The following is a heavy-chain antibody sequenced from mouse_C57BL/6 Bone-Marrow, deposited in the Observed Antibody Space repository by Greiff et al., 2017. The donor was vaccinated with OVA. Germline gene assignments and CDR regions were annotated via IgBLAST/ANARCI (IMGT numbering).Heavy chain of an antibody. CDR2: LAPSDSYT. CDR3: ARSLYYYGSRAWFAY. Sequence: QVQLQQPGAELVMPGASVKLSCKASGYTFTSYWMHWVKQRPGQGLVWIGVLAPSDSYTNYNQKFKGKSTLTVDKSSSTAYMQLSSLTSEDSAVYYCARSLYYYGSRAWFAYWGQGTLVTVSA. D-gene: IGHD1-1*01. J-gene: IGHJ3*01. CDR1: GYTFTSYW. V-gene: IGHV1-69*01.